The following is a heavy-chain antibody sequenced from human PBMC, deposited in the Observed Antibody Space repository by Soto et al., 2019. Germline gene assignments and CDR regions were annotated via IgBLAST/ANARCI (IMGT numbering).Heavy chain of an antibody. CDR2: IYYSGST. D-gene: IGHD2-21*02. CDR3: ATGTALTTFHWFDP. V-gene: IGHV4-30-4*01. Sequence: SETLSLTCTVSGGSISSGDYYWSWIRQPPGKGLEWIGYIYYSGSTYYNPSLKSRVTISGETSKNQFSLKLNSVTAADTAVYYCATGTALTTFHWFDPWGQGTLVTVSS. CDR1: GGSISSGDYY. J-gene: IGHJ5*02.